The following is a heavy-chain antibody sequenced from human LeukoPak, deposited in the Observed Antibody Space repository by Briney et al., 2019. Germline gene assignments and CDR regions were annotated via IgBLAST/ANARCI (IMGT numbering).Heavy chain of an antibody. CDR3: AMMRGSSGWYLI. CDR1: GGTFSSYA. D-gene: IGHD6-19*01. Sequence: ASVKVSCKASGGTFSSYAISWVRQAPGQGLEWMGWISAYNGNTNYAQKLQGRVTMTTDTSTSTAYMELRSLRSDDTAVYYCAMMRGSSGWYLIWGQGTLVTVSS. CDR2: ISAYNGNT. J-gene: IGHJ4*02. V-gene: IGHV1-18*01.